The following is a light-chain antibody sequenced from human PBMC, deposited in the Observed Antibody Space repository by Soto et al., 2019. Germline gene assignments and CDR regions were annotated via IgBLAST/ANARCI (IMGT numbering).Light chain of an antibody. V-gene: IGKV3-20*01. CDR2: GAS. J-gene: IGKJ1*01. CDR1: QSVSSGY. Sequence: EIVLTQSPGTLSLSPGERATLSCRASQSVSSGYLAWYQQKPGQAPRLLIYGASSRATGIPDRFSGSGSGTGFTLTISRLETEDFAMYYCQQYGSLWTFGQGTKVEIK. CDR3: QQYGSLWT.